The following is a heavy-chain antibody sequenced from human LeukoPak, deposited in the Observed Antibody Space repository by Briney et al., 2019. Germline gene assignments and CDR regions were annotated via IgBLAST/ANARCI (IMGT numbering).Heavy chain of an antibody. CDR1: GFTFSSHS. V-gene: IGHV3-74*01. D-gene: IGHD2-2*01. J-gene: IGHJ3*02. Sequence: GGSLRLSCAASGFTFSSHSMNWVRQAPGKGLVWVSRIKSDGNSISYADSVKGRFTISRDNAKSTLYLQMNSLRAEDTAVYYCATNTYADYVSVDIWGQGTMVTVSS. CDR2: IKSDGNSI. CDR3: ATNTYADYVSVDI.